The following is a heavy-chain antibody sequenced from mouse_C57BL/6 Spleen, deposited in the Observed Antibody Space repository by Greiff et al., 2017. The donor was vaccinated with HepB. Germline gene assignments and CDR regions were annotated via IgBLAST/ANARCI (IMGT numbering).Heavy chain of an antibody. D-gene: IGHD4-1*01. CDR1: GFSFNTYA. CDR3: VRQETGTFAY. J-gene: IGHJ3*01. CDR2: IRSKSNNYAT. Sequence: EVMLVESGGGLVQPKGSLKLSCAASGFSFNTYAMNWVRQAPGKGLEWVARIRSKSNNYATYYADSVKDRFTISRDDSESMLYLQMNNLKTEDTAMYYCVRQETGTFAYWGQGTLVTVSA. V-gene: IGHV10-1*01.